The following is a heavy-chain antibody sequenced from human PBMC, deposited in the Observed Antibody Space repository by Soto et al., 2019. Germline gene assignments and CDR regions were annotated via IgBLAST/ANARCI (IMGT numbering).Heavy chain of an antibody. Sequence: PGESLKISCKGSGYSFSIYWIGWVRHMPGKGLEWMGIIYPGDSDTRYSPSFQGQVTISADKSINTAYLQWGSLKASDTAMYYCARQEGSGIYYFDYGGKGTLVTVSS. CDR1: GYSFSIYW. CDR2: IYPGDSDT. CDR3: ARQEGSGIYYFDY. J-gene: IGHJ4*02. D-gene: IGHD3-10*01. V-gene: IGHV5-51*01.